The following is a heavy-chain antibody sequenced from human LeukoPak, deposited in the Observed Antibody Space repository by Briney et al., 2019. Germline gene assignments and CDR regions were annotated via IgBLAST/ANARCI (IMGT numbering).Heavy chain of an antibody. J-gene: IGHJ4*02. CDR1: GFTFDDYA. CDR3: AKDSAYYYDSSGYSDY. V-gene: IGHV3-9*01. D-gene: IGHD3-22*01. CDR2: ISWNSGSI. Sequence: GGSLRLSCAASGFTFDDYAMHWGRQAPGKGLEWVSGISWNSGSIGYADSVKGRFTISRDNAKNSLYLQMNSLRAEDTALYYCAKDSAYYYDSSGYSDYWGQGTLVTVSS.